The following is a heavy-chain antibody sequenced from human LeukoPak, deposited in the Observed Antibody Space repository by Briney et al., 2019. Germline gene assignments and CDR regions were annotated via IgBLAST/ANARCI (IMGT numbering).Heavy chain of an antibody. CDR1: GGTFSSYA. J-gene: IGHJ5*02. D-gene: IGHD2-2*01. CDR3: ARARRFYCSSTSCYGVDP. Sequence: GASVKVSCKASGGTFSSYAISWVRQAPGQGLEWMGGIIPIFGTANYAQKFQGRVTITTDESTSTAYMELSRLRSDDTAVYYCARARRFYCSSTSCYGVDPWGQGTLVTVSS. V-gene: IGHV1-69*05. CDR2: IIPIFGTA.